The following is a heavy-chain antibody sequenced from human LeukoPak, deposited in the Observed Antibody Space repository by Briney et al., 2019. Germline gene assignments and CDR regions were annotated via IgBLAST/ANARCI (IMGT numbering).Heavy chain of an antibody. CDR2: TNPNSGGT. Sequence: ASVKVSCKASGYTFTGYYMHWVRQAPGQGLEWMGWTNPNSGGTDYAQKFQGRVTMTWDTSISTAYMELSSLRSEDTAVYYCARYGYRVHEGDYWGQGTLVTVSS. D-gene: IGHD5/OR15-5a*01. J-gene: IGHJ4*02. V-gene: IGHV1-2*02. CDR1: GYTFTGYY. CDR3: ARYGYRVHEGDY.